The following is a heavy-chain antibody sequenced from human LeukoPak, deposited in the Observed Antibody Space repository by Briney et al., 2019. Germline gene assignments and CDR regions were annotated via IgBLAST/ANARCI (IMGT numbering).Heavy chain of an antibody. J-gene: IGHJ4*02. V-gene: IGHV3-23*01. Sequence: GGSLRLSCEASGFTINNYVMIWVRQAPGKGLEWVSGITKSENTYYIDSVKGRFTISRDNSKSTMTLQMNSLRAEDTAIYYCAKSLTASKYYFDYWGQGTLVTVSS. CDR1: GFTINNYV. CDR3: AKSLTASKYYFDY. CDR2: ITKSENT.